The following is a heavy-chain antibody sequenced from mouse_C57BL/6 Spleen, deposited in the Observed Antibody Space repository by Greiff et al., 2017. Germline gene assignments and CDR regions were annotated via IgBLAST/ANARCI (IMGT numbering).Heavy chain of an antibody. Sequence: EVQLQESGAELVRPGASVKLSCTASGFNIKDDYMHWVKQRPEQGLEWIGWIDPENGDTEYASKFQGKATITADTSSNTAYLQLSSLTSEDTAVYYFTLYYGFAYWGQGTLVTVSA. D-gene: IGHD2-1*01. V-gene: IGHV14-4*01. CDR3: TLYYGFAY. CDR2: IDPENGDT. J-gene: IGHJ3*01. CDR1: GFNIKDDY.